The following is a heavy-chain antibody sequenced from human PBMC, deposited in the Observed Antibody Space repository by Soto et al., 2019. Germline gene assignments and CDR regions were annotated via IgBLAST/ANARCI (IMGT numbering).Heavy chain of an antibody. CDR3: ARDGNTYYYDSSGYYNNWFDP. V-gene: IGHV1-2*02. Sequence: GASVKVSCKASGYTFTGYYMHWVRQAPGQGLEWMGWINPNSGGTNYAQKFQGRVTMTRDTSISTAYMELSRLRSDDTAVYFCARDGNTYYYDSSGYYNNWFDPWGQGTLVTVSS. D-gene: IGHD3-22*01. J-gene: IGHJ5*02. CDR2: INPNSGGT. CDR1: GYTFTGYY.